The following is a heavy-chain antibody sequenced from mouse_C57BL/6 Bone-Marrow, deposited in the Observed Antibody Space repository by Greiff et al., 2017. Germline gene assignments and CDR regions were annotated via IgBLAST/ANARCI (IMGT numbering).Heavy chain of an antibody. J-gene: IGHJ3*01. CDR3: GSTPWFAY. CDR1: GFTFSDYG. Sequence: EVQLVESGGGLVKPGGSLKLSCAASGFTFSDYGMHWVRQAPEKGLEWVAYISSGSSTIYSADTVTGRFTISRDNAKNTLFLQMTSVRSEDTAMYYCGSTPWFAYWGQGTLVTVSA. CDR2: ISSGSSTI. V-gene: IGHV5-17*01.